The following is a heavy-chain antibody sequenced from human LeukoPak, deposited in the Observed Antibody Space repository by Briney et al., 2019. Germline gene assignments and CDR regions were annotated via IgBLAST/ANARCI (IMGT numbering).Heavy chain of an antibody. CDR1: GFTFSSYA. CDR2: ISSNGGST. Sequence: GGSLRLSCAASGFTFSSYAMHWVRQAPGKGLEYVSAISSNGGSTYYANSVKGRFTISRDNSKNTLYLQMGSLRAEDMAVYYCARAKYYDSSGYLDYWGQGTLVAVSS. V-gene: IGHV3-64*01. D-gene: IGHD3-22*01. J-gene: IGHJ4*02. CDR3: ARAKYYDSSGYLDY.